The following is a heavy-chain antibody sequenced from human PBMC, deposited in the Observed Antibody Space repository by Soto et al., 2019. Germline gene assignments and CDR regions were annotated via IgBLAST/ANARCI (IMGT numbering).Heavy chain of an antibody. CDR3: ARVDRGSSLFYYYYGVDV. CDR1: GFTFSSYA. Sequence: GGSLRLSCAASGFTFSSYAMSWVRQAPGKGLEWVSTISGSGGSTYYADSVKGRFTISRDNSKNTLYLQMNSLRAEDTAVYYCARVDRGSSLFYYYYGVDVWGQGTKVTVSS. J-gene: IGHJ6*02. V-gene: IGHV3-23*01. D-gene: IGHD6-6*01. CDR2: ISGSGGST.